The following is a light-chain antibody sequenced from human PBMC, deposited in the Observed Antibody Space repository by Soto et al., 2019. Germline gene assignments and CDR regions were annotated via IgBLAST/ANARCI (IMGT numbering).Light chain of an antibody. CDR1: QSVSSY. Sequence: EIVLTQSPATLSLSPGERATLSCRASQSVSSYLAWYQQKPGQAPRLLIYDASNRATGIPARFSGSGSGTDFTLTISSLEPEDFAVYYCQQRSNRPLALTFGGGTKVDIK. CDR2: DAS. CDR3: QQRSNRPLALT. V-gene: IGKV3-11*01. J-gene: IGKJ4*01.